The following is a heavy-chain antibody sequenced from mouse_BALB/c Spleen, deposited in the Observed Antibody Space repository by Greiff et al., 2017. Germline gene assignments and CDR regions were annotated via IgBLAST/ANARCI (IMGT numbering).Heavy chain of an antibody. V-gene: IGHV1-9*01. CDR1: GYTFSSYW. CDR2: ILPGSGST. CDR3: ARSGEVRRYFDV. D-gene: IGHD2-14*01. J-gene: IGHJ1*01. Sequence: QVHVKQSGAELMKPWASVKISCTATGYTFSSYWIEWVKQRPGHGLEWIGEILPGSGSTNYNEKFKGKATFTADTSSNTAYMQLSSLTSEDSAVYYCARSGEVRRYFDVWGAGTTVTVSS.